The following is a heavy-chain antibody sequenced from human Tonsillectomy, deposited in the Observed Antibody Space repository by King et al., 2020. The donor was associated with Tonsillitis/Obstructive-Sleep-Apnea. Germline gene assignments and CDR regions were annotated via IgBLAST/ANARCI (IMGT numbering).Heavy chain of an antibody. CDR2: IFPIFCTT. V-gene: IGHV1-69*01. J-gene: IGHJ5*02. Sequence: VQSGAVVKRPGSSVTGSCQASGGTFGSYAISGVGQAPGQGLEWMGGIFPIFCTTNYAQKFQGRVTITAAVSTSTASMELSSLRSEDTAVYYCARIPLGEDVWFDPWGQGTLVTVSS. CDR3: ARIPLGEDVWFDP. D-gene: IGHD3-3*01. CDR1: GGTFGSYA.